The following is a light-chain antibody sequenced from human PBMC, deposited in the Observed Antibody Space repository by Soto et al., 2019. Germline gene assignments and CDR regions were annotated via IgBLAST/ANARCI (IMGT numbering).Light chain of an antibody. J-gene: IGKJ4*01. CDR1: QGISSY. CDR3: QQLNSYPPA. Sequence: IQLTQSPSSLSASVGDRVTITCRASQGISSYLAWYQQKPGKAPQHLIYAASTLQSGVPSRFSGSGPGTDFTLTISSLQPEDFATYYCQQLNSYPPAFGGGTKVEIK. V-gene: IGKV1-9*01. CDR2: AAS.